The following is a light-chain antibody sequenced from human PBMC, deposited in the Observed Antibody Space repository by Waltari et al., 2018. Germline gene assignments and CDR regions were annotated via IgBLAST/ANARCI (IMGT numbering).Light chain of an antibody. CDR1: LVPPPSTST. CDR3: LLYMGSGIWV. J-gene: IGLJ3*02. CDR2: KAN. V-gene: IGLV8-61*01. Sequence: QTVVTQEPSLSVSTGGTVTPTCALSLVPPPSTSTANWYQQSPGQTPRTLVYKANIRSSGVPDRFSGSVLGNKAVLIITGAQAEDESTYYCLLYMGSGIWVFGGGTKLTVL.